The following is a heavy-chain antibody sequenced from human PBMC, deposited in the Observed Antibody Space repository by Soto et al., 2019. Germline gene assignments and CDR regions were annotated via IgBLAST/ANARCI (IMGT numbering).Heavy chain of an antibody. Sequence: QVQLVESGGGVVQPGRSLRLSCAASRFTVSRFAMHWVRRAPGKGLEWVAVISYDGTQKHYVDSVKGRFTLSRDESDNTVYLQMNRLRPEDTAVYYCAKDVYFDPYYFDQWGQGTLVTVSS. CDR3: AKDVYFDPYYFDQ. D-gene: IGHD3-9*01. CDR1: RFTVSRFA. V-gene: IGHV3-30*04. J-gene: IGHJ4*02. CDR2: ISYDGTQK.